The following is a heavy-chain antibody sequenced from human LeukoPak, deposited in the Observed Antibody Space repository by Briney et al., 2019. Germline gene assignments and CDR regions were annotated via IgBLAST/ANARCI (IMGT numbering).Heavy chain of an antibody. CDR2: IKQDGSEK. J-gene: IGHJ5*02. D-gene: IGHD3-10*01. V-gene: IGHV3-7*01. CDR1: GFTFSSSW. CDR3: ASGSLWSPNWFDP. Sequence: GGSLRLSCASSGFTFSSSWMSWVRQAPGKGLEWLAHIKQDGSEKYYVDSVKGRFTISRDIAKNSLYLQMNSLRAEDTAIYYCASGSLWSPNWFDPWGQGTLVTVSS.